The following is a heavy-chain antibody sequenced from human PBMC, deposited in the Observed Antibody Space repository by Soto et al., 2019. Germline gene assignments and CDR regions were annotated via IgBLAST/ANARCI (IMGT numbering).Heavy chain of an antibody. J-gene: IGHJ6*02. CDR1: GYTFTSYD. CDR2: MNPNSGNT. V-gene: IGHV1-8*01. D-gene: IGHD6-13*01. CDR3: ARSIAAAGTEGECYYGMDV. Sequence: ASVKVSCKASGYTFTSYDINWVRQATGQGLEWMGWMNPNSGNTGYAQKFQGRVTMTRNTSISTAYMELSSLRSEATAVYYCARSIAAAGTEGECYYGMDVWGQGTTVTVSS.